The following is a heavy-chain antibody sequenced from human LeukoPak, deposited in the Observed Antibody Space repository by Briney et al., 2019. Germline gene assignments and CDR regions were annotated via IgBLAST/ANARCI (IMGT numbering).Heavy chain of an antibody. J-gene: IGHJ6*02. Sequence: SETLSLTCTVSGGSISSYYWSWIRQPPGKGLEWIGYIYYSGSTNYNPSLKSRVTISVDMSKNQFSLKLSSVTAADTAVYYCARSVVPGYYAIYYYYGMDVWGQGTTVTVSS. V-gene: IGHV4-59*08. CDR1: GGSISSYY. CDR2: IYYSGST. D-gene: IGHD3-9*01. CDR3: ARSVVPGYYAIYYYYGMDV.